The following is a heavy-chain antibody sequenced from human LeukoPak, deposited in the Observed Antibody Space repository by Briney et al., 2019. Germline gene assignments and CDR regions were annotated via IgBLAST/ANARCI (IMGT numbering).Heavy chain of an antibody. D-gene: IGHD2-2*01. V-gene: IGHV4-34*01. CDR1: GGSFSGYY. Sequence: SETLSLTCAVYGGSFSGYYWSWIRQPPGKGLEWIGEINHSGSTNYNPSLKSRVTISVDTSENQFSLKLSSVTAADTAVYYCASKKSRRAFDIWGQGTMVTVSS. J-gene: IGHJ3*02. CDR3: ASKKSRRAFDI. CDR2: INHSGST.